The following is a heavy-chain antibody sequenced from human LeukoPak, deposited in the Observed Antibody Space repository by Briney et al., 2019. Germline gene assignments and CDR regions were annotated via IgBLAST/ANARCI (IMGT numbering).Heavy chain of an antibody. J-gene: IGHJ4*02. CDR1: GFTFSNYP. D-gene: IGHD3-3*01. CDR2: ISYAGSNK. Sequence: GGSLRLSCAASGFTFSNYPMNWVRQAPGKGLEWVAAISYAGSNKYYADSLKGRSTISRDNSKNTLYLQMSSLRPEDRAVYYCAKVILEWLLSPPFDEWGQGTLVTVSS. CDR3: AKVILEWLLSPPFDE. V-gene: IGHV3-30-3*02.